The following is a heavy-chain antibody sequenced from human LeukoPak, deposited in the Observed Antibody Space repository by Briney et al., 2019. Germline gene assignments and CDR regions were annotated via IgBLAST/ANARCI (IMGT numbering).Heavy chain of an antibody. V-gene: IGHV3-21*01. Sequence: PGGSLRLSCAASGFTFSIYTMHWVGQAPGKGLEWVSSISSSSSYIYYADSVKGRFTISRDSAKNSLYLQMNSLRAEDTAVYYCARDTAYYFDYWGRGTLVTVSS. D-gene: IGHD4-17*01. CDR1: GFTFSIYT. J-gene: IGHJ4*02. CDR2: ISSSSSYI. CDR3: ARDTAYYFDY.